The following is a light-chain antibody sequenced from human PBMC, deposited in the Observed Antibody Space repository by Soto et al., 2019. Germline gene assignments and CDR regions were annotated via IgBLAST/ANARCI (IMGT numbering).Light chain of an antibody. CDR2: GAS. CDR3: LQYHNLWA. CDR1: QSVSSN. J-gene: IGKJ1*01. Sequence: EIVMTQSPATLSLSPGERATLSCRASQSVSSNLAWYQQKPGQAPRLLIFGASTRATGIPARFSGSGSGTDFTLTISSLQSEDFTVYSCLQYHNLWAFGQGTKVDIK. V-gene: IGKV3D-15*01.